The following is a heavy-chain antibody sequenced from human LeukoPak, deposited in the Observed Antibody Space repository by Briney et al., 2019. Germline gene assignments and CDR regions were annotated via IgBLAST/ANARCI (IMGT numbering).Heavy chain of an antibody. V-gene: IGHV3-9*01. Sequence: PGGSLRLSCVASGFTFDDYAMHWVRQAPGKGLEWVSGISWNSGNIGYVDSVKGRFTISRDNSKNTLYPQMNSLRAEDTAVYYCAQADIVVVTAIHSGDFWGQGTLVTVSS. CDR1: GFTFDDYA. D-gene: IGHD2-21*02. J-gene: IGHJ4*02. CDR3: AQADIVVVTAIHSGDF. CDR2: ISWNSGNI.